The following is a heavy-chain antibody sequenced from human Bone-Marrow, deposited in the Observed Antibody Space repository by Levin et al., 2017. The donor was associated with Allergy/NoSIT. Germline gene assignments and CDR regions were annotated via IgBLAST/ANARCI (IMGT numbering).Heavy chain of an antibody. V-gene: IGHV3-30-3*01. CDR2: ISYDGIYT. CDR1: GFTFSNYA. J-gene: IGHJ6*02. Sequence: GGSLRLSCAASGFTFSNYAFHWVRQAPGKGLEWVALISYDGIYTLYTDSLKGRFTISRDNSKNTLYLQMNSLRPEDTSVYYCSRVSTETAYDYYYGMDVWGQGTTVTVSS. D-gene: IGHD4-17*01. CDR3: SRVSTETAYDYYYGMDV.